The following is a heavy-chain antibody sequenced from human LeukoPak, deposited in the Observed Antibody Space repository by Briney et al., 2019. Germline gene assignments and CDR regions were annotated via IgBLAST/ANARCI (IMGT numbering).Heavy chain of an antibody. J-gene: IGHJ4*02. CDR2: IYTSGST. D-gene: IGHD6-13*01. Sequence: SETLSLTCTVSGGSISRYYWSWLRQPAGKGLEGIGRIYTSGSTNYNPSLKSRVTISVDNSKNQFSLKLNSVTAADTAVYYCARAGDRIAAAGTFDYWGQGTLVTVSS. CDR3: ARAGDRIAAAGTFDY. CDR1: GGSISRYY. V-gene: IGHV4-4*07.